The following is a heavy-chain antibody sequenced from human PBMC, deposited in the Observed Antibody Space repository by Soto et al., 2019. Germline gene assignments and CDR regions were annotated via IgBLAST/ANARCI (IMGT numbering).Heavy chain of an antibody. J-gene: IGHJ3*02. V-gene: IGHV1-58*01. CDR2: IIADSGNT. CDR3: ARERFIAGVSGSTFDI. D-gene: IGHD6-13*01. Sequence: SVKVSCKASGFTFTSSAVQWVRQARGQRLEWIGWIIADSGNTNYAQRFQGWVTMARDTSISTAYMELSRLRSDDTAVYYCARERFIAGVSGSTFDIWGEGTMVTVS. CDR1: GFTFTSSA.